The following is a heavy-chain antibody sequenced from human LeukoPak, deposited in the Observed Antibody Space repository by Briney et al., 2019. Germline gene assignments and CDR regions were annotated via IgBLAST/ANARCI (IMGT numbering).Heavy chain of an antibody. D-gene: IGHD3-10*01. V-gene: IGHV1-2*02. CDR2: IDPDTGGT. CDR1: GYTFTGYY. J-gene: IGHJ5*02. Sequence: ASVTVSCKASGYTFTGYYMHWVRQAPGQGLEWVGWIDPDTGGTHYGQKFQGRVSMTRDASISTAYMELSRLRSDDTAVYFCARGSGPRGYETWGQGTLRTVSS. CDR3: ARGSGPRGYET.